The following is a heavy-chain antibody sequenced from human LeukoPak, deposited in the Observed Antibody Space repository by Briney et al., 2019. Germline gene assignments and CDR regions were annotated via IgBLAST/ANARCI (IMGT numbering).Heavy chain of an antibody. J-gene: IGHJ6*02. D-gene: IGHD3-10*01. V-gene: IGHV1-18*01. CDR1: GYTFTSYG. CDR3: ARATHYGSGSYYDYYGMDV. Sequence: GASVKVSCKASGYTFTSYGISWVRQAPGQGLEWMGWISAYNGNTNYAQKLQGRVTMTTDTSTSTAYMELRSLRSDDTAVYYCARATHYGSGSYYDYYGMDVWGQGTTVTVSS. CDR2: ISAYNGNT.